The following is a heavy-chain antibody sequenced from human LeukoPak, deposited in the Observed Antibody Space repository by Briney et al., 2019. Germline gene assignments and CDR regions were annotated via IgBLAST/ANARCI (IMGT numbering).Heavy chain of an antibody. D-gene: IGHD6-13*01. J-gene: IGHJ3*02. CDR3: AREYSSSWYLAFDI. Sequence: ASVKVSCKASGYTFTGYYMHWVRQAPGQGPEWMGRINPNSGGTNYAQKFQGRVTMTRDTSISTAYMELSRLRSDDTAVYYCAREYSSSWYLAFDIWGQGTMVTVSS. V-gene: IGHV1-2*06. CDR1: GYTFTGYY. CDR2: INPNSGGT.